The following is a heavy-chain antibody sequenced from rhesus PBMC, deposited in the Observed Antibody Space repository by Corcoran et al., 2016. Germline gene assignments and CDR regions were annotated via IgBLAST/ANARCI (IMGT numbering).Heavy chain of an antibody. V-gene: IGHV4-160*01. Sequence: QVQLQESGPGLVKPSETLSLTCAVSGGSISSNYWSWIRQPPGKGLEWIGRIYGSGGSTGNNPSLKSRVTMSTDTSKNQFTLKLSSVTAAVTAVYYCAGRPSDYYGDGFDVWGPGVLVTVSS. CDR2: IYGSGGST. J-gene: IGHJ5-1*01. D-gene: IGHD3-22*01. CDR1: GGSISSNY. CDR3: AGRPSDYYGDGFDV.